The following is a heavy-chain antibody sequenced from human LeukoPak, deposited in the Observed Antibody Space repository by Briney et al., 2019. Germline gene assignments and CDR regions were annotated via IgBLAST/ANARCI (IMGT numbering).Heavy chain of an antibody. D-gene: IGHD1-26*01. CDR1: GFTVSSNY. V-gene: IGHV3-53*01. Sequence: QSGGSLRLSCAASGFTVSSNYMSWVRQAPGKGLEWVSEIYSDGSTYYAASVKGRFSISRDNSKNTVYLQMSSLRGDDTAVYYCARDLREHGVFDIWGQGTMVTVSS. J-gene: IGHJ3*02. CDR2: IYSDGST. CDR3: ARDLREHGVFDI.